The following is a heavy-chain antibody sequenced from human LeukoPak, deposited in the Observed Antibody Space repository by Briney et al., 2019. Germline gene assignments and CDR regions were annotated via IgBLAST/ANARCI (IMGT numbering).Heavy chain of an antibody. V-gene: IGHV3-30*04. CDR2: ISYDGSNK. J-gene: IGHJ5*02. CDR3: ARAEYSGYDT. Sequence: QAGGSLRLSCAASGFTFSSYAMHWVRQAPGKGLEWVAVISYDGSNKYYADSVKGRFTISRDNSKNTLYLQMNSLRAEDTAVYYCARAEYSGYDTWGQGTLVTVSS. D-gene: IGHD5-12*01. CDR1: GFTFSSYA.